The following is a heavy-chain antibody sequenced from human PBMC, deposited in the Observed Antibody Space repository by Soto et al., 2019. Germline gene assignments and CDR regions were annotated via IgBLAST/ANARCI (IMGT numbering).Heavy chain of an antibody. CDR2: ISGSGGRA. CDR1: GFTFINYA. V-gene: IGHV3-23*01. J-gene: IGHJ4*02. CDR3: AKYYASGSYYHFDS. Sequence: EVQLLESGGDLVQPGGSLRLSCAASGFTFINYAMSWVRQAPGLGLEWVSSISGSGGRADYADSVRGRFTISRDNSKKTLSLQMNSLRVDDTAIYYCAKYYASGSYYHFDSWGPGTPVTVSS. D-gene: IGHD3-10*01.